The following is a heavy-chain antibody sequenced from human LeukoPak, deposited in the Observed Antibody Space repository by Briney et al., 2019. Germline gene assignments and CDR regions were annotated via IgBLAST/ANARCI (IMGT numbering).Heavy chain of an antibody. CDR3: ARGDGPTIARFDY. J-gene: IGHJ4*02. CDR1: GYTLTELS. Sequence: ASVKVSCKVSGYTLTELSMHWVRQAPGKGLEWMGGFDPEDGETIYAQKFQGRVTMTTDTSTSTAYMELRSLRSDDTAVYYCARGDGPTIARFDYWGQGTLVTVSS. V-gene: IGHV1-24*01. CDR2: FDPEDGET. D-gene: IGHD3-9*01.